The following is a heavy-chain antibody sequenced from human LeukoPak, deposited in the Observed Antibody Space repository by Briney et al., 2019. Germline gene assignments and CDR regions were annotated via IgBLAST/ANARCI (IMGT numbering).Heavy chain of an antibody. V-gene: IGHV4-39*01. CDR2: IYYSGST. Sequence: PSETLSLTCTVSGGSISSSSYYWGWIRQPPGKGLEWIGSIYYSGSTYYNPPLKSRVTISVDTSKNQFSLKLSSVTAADTAVYYCARCGYSSGYWGQGTLVTVSS. CDR1: GGSISSSSYY. D-gene: IGHD5-18*01. J-gene: IGHJ4*02. CDR3: ARCGYSSGY.